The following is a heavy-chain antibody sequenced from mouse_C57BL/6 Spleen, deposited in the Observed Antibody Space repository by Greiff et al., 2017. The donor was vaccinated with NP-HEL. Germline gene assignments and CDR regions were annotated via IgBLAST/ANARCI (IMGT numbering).Heavy chain of an antibody. CDR2: INPNYGTT. V-gene: IGHV1-39*01. D-gene: IGHD1-1*01. J-gene: IGHJ4*01. CDR3: ARRGDYYGSSYVYAMDY. Sequence: EVQLQQSGPELVKPGASVKISCKASGYSFTDYNMNWVKQSNGKSLEWIGVINPNYGTTSYNQKFKGKATLTVDQSSSTAYMQLNSRTSEDSAVYYCARRGDYYGSSYVYAMDYWGQGTSVTVSS. CDR1: GYSFTDYN.